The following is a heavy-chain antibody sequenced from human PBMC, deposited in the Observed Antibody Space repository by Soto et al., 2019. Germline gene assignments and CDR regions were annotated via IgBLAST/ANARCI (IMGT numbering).Heavy chain of an antibody. Sequence: GGSLRLSCAASGYTFSDYYMSWIRQAPGKGLEWVSYISSSGSTIYYADSVKGRFTISRDNAKNSLYLQMNSLRAEDTAVYYCARDRERSMVAPFDYWGQGTLVTVSS. J-gene: IGHJ4*02. CDR3: ARDRERSMVAPFDY. CDR2: ISSSGSTI. V-gene: IGHV3-11*01. D-gene: IGHD2-8*01. CDR1: GYTFSDYY.